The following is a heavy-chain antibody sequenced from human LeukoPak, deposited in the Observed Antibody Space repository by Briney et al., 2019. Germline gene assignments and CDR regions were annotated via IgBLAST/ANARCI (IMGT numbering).Heavy chain of an antibody. Sequence: GESLKISCKGSGYSFTSYWIGWVRQMPGKGLEWMGITYPGDSDTRYSPSFQGQVTISADKSISTAYLQWSSLKASDTAMYYCARQPRAGSYSPSHFDYWGQGTLVTVSS. CDR2: TYPGDSDT. CDR1: GYSFTSYW. D-gene: IGHD3-10*01. V-gene: IGHV5-51*01. CDR3: ARQPRAGSYSPSHFDY. J-gene: IGHJ4*02.